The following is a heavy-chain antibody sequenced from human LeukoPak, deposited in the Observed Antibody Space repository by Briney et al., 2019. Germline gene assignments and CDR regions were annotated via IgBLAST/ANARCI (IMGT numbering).Heavy chain of an antibody. V-gene: IGHV4-59*01. CDR2: IYYSGST. CDR1: GGSISSYY. CDR3: ARDLAHYYDSSGSTNWYFDL. D-gene: IGHD3-22*01. J-gene: IGHJ2*01. Sequence: SETLSLTCTVSGGSISSYYWSWIRQPPGKGLEWIGYIYYSGSTNYNPSLKSRVTISVDTSKNQFSLKLSSVTAADTAVYYCARDLAHYYDSSGSTNWYFDLWGRGTLVTVSS.